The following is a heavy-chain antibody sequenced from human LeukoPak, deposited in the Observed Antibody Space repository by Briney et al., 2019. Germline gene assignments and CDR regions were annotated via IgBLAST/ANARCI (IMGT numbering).Heavy chain of an antibody. D-gene: IGHD4-17*01. Sequence: PSETLSLTCTVSGGSISSYYWSWIRQPPGKGLEWIGYIYYSGSTNYNPSLKSRVTISVDTSKNQFSLKPSSVTAADTAVYYCARGGIPTAHGDYWGQGTLVTVSS. CDR1: GGSISSYY. CDR2: IYYSGST. J-gene: IGHJ4*02. V-gene: IGHV4-59*01. CDR3: ARGGIPTAHGDY.